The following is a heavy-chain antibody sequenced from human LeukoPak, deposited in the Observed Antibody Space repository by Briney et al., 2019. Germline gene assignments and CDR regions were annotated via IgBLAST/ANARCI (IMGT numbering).Heavy chain of an antibody. CDR2: IIPILGIA. CDR1: GGTFSSYA. CDR3: ARESSGYPRYEDY. D-gene: IGHD3-22*01. J-gene: IGHJ4*02. Sequence: ASVKVSCKASGGTFSSYAISWVRQAPGQGLEWMGRIIPILGIANYAQKFQGRVTITADKSTSTAYMELSSLRSEDTAVYYCARESSGYPRYEDYWGQGTLVTVSS. V-gene: IGHV1-69*04.